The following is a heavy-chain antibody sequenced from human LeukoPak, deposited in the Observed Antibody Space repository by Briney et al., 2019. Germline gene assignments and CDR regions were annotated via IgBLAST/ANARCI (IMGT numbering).Heavy chain of an antibody. D-gene: IGHD3-22*01. CDR3: ARAVPPGSGYYYMGY. CDR2: IFPSGGEI. Sequence: GGSLRLSCAASGFTFSTFATIWVRQPPGKGLEWVSSIFPSGGEIHYADSVRGRFTISRDNSKSTLSLQMNSLRAEDTAIYYCARAVPPGSGYYYMGYWGQGTLVTVSS. V-gene: IGHV3-23*01. CDR1: GFTFSTFA. J-gene: IGHJ4*02.